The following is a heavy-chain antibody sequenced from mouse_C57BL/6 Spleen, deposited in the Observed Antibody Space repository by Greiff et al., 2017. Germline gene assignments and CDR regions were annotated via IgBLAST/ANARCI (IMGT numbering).Heavy chain of an antibody. CDR2: IDPETGGT. CDR1: GYTFTDYE. Sequence: VQLQQSGAELVRPGASVTLSCKASGYTFTDYEMHWVKQTPVHGLEWIGAIDPETGGTAYNQKFKGKAILTADKSSSTAYMELRSLTSEDSAVYDCTRKDGDAHYCDYWGQGTTLTVSS. CDR3: TRKDGDAHYCDY. D-gene: IGHD2-13*01. J-gene: IGHJ2*01. V-gene: IGHV1-15*01.